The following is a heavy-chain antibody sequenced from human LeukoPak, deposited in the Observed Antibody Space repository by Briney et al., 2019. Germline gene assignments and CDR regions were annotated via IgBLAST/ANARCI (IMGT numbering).Heavy chain of an antibody. CDR2: ISGRGEGT. Sequence: PGGSLRLSCAASGFTFNTYAMSWVRQAPGKGLEGGSGISGRGEGTYYADSVKGRFTISRDNSKSTLYLQMNSLRVEDTAVYYCAKMGGRISAAVDNWGQGTLVTVSS. CDR1: GFTFNTYA. V-gene: IGHV3-23*01. CDR3: AKMGGRISAAVDN. J-gene: IGHJ4*02. D-gene: IGHD2-2*01.